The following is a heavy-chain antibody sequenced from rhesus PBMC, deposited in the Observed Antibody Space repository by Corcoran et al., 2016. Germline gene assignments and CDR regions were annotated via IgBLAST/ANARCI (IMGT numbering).Heavy chain of an antibody. CDR2: IYDSGSSN. Sequence: QLQLPESGPGLVKPSATLSVTCAVSGGSISSRSCCWIRPGPGQGLEWIGDIYDSGSSNNYNPSLKSRVTRSVYTSKNQFSLKLSSVTAADTAVYYCVRGEAGTGSFDYWGQGVLVTVSS. V-gene: IGHV4-169*01. CDR1: GGSISSRS. D-gene: IGHD1-20*01. J-gene: IGHJ4*01. CDR3: VRGEAGTGSFDY.